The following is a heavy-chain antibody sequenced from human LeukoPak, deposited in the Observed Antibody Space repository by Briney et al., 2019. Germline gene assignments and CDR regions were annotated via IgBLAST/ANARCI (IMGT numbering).Heavy chain of an antibody. D-gene: IGHD5-24*01. V-gene: IGHV3-74*01. Sequence: GGSLRLSCAASGFIFSSFWMHWVRQVPGKGLVWVSHINSDGRTTDYADSVRGRFTISRDNAKNTLYLQMNSLRAEDTAVYYCASGDGYNFNRFDYWGQGTLVTVSS. CDR3: ASGDGYNFNRFDY. CDR2: INSDGRTT. J-gene: IGHJ4*02. CDR1: GFIFSSFW.